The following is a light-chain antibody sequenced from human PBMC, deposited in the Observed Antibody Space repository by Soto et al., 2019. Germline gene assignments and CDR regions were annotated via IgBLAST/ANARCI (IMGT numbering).Light chain of an antibody. J-gene: IGLJ2*01. CDR1: SSNIGSNT. V-gene: IGLV1-44*01. Sequence: QSVLTQPPSASGTPGQRVTISCSGSSSNIGSNTVNWYQQLPGTAPKLLIYSNNPRPSGVPDRFSGSKSGTSASLAISGLQSEDEADYDCAAWDDSLNSPVFGGGTKLTVL. CDR2: SNN. CDR3: AAWDDSLNSPV.